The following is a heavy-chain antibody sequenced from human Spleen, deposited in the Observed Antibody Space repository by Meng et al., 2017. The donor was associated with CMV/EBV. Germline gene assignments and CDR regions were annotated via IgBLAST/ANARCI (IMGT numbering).Heavy chain of an antibody. J-gene: IGHJ6*02. D-gene: IGHD2-2*01. CDR3: AKGRLPAANYYYGMDV. CDR2: ISWNSGRI. Sequence: SLKISCAASGFTFSSYSMKWVRQAPGKGLEWVSSISWNSGRIDYAVSVKGRFTISRDNAKNSLFLQMNSLRADDSALYFCAKGRLPAANYYYGMDVWGQGTTVTVSS. CDR1: GFTFSSYS. V-gene: IGHV3-9*01.